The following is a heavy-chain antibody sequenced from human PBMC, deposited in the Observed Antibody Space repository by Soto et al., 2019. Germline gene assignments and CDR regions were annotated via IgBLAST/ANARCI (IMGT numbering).Heavy chain of an antibody. CDR2: AHSGGTT. CDR3: ARAGSPFDYDSSGYWGFDH. V-gene: IGHV3-53*01. D-gene: IGHD3-22*01. Sequence: GGSLRLSCVASGGRLIIKYMNSVRQGPAKGLEWVAGAHSGGTTYYADSVRGRYNDSRDVSRNILFLQMSTLRAEDTAVYYGARAGSPFDYDSSGYWGFDHWGQGTLVTVSS. CDR1: GGRLIIKY. J-gene: IGHJ4*02.